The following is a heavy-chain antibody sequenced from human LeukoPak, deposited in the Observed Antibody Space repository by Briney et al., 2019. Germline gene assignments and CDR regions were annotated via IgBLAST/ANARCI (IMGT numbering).Heavy chain of an antibody. CDR3: ARGSPYSSGWYRGNVEDY. D-gene: IGHD6-19*01. Sequence: SETLSLTCAVYGGSFSGYYWSWIRQPPGKGLEWIGEINHSGSTNYNPSLKSRVTISVDTSKNQFSLKLSSVTAADTAVHYCARGSPYSSGWYRGNVEDYWGQGTLVTASS. J-gene: IGHJ4*02. V-gene: IGHV4-34*01. CDR1: GGSFSGYY. CDR2: INHSGST.